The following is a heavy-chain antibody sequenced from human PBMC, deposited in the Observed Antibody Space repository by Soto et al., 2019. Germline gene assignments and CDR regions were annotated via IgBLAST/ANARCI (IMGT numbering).Heavy chain of an antibody. J-gene: IGHJ3*02. CDR1: GYTFTGYY. V-gene: IGHV1-2*04. CDR3: ARDHTEMVVAATLGAFDI. CDR2: INPNSGGT. Sequence: ASVKVCCKASGYTFTGYYMHWVRQAPGRGLEWMGWINPNSGGTNYAQKFQGWVTMTRDTSISTAYMELSRLRSDDTAVYYCARDHTEMVVAATLGAFDIWGQGTMVTVSS. D-gene: IGHD2-15*01.